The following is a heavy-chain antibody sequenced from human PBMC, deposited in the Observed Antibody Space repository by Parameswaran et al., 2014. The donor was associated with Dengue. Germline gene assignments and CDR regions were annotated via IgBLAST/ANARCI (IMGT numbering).Heavy chain of an antibody. CDR3: ATYDSSGYYYAALVAFDY. J-gene: IGHJ4*02. D-gene: IGHD3-22*01. CDR2: ISGSGGST. V-gene: IGHV3-23*01. Sequence: WIRQPPGKGLEWVSAISGSGGSTYYADSVKGRFTISRDNSKNTLYLQMNSLRAEDTAVYYCATYDSSGYYYAALVAFDYWGQGTLVTVSS.